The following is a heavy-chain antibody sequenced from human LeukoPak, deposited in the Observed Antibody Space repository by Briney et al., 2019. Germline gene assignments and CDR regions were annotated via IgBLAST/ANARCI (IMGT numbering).Heavy chain of an antibody. D-gene: IGHD2-2*01. J-gene: IGHJ2*01. CDR1: GGSISSGDYY. CDR2: IYYSGST. CDR3: AGDIQQTRYFDL. V-gene: IGHV4-30-4*01. Sequence: PSETLSLTCTVSGGSISSGDYYWSWIRQPPGKGLEWIGYIYYSGSTYYNPSLKSRVTISVDTSKNQFSLKLSSVTAADTAVYYCAGDIQQTRYFDLWGRGTLVTVSS.